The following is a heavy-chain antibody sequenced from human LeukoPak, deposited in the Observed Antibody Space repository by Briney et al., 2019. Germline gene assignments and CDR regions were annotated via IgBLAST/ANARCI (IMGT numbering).Heavy chain of an antibody. CDR2: INPNSGGT. D-gene: IGHD2-2*01. CDR3: ARGRCSSRSCYLFDY. Sequence: ASVKVSCKASGYTFTGYYMHWLRQAPGQRLEWMGWINPNSGGTSYAQKFQGRVTMTRDTSISAAYMELSRLRSDDTAVYYCARGRCSSRSCYLFDYWGQGTLVTVSS. J-gene: IGHJ4*02. CDR1: GYTFTGYY. V-gene: IGHV1-2*02.